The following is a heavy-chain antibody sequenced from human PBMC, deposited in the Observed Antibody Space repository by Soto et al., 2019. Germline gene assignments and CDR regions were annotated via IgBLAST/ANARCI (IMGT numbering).Heavy chain of an antibody. V-gene: IGHV1-2*06. CDR2: INPRSGDT. D-gene: IGHD1-26*01. CDR1: GYTFIGYY. J-gene: IGHJ5*02. Sequence: QVQLVQSGAEVKKPGASVKVSCKASGYTFIGYYIHWVRQAPGQGLAWMGRINPRSGDTTYAQKFQGRLTMTRDTAISTAYMELSCLRSDDTAVYYCGRYGVGATTLGWFDPWGQGSLVTVS. CDR3: GRYGVGATTLGWFDP.